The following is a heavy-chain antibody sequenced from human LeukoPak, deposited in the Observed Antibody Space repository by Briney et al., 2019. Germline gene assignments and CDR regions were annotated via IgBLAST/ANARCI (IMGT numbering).Heavy chain of an antibody. D-gene: IGHD2-8*01. J-gene: IGHJ3*02. CDR1: GYTFTSYD. CDR3: ARKAPLEYCTNGVCFVPDAFDI. V-gene: IGHV1-8*03. Sequence: ASVKVSCKDSGYTFTSYDINWVRQATGQGLEWMGWMNPNSGNTGYAQKFQGRVTITRNTSISTAYMELSSLRSEDTAVYYCARKAPLEYCTNGVCFVPDAFDIWGQGTMVTVSS. CDR2: MNPNSGNT.